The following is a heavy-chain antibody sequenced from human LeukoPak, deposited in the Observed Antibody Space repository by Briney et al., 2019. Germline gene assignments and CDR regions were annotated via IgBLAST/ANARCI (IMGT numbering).Heavy chain of an antibody. J-gene: IGHJ4*02. Sequence: GGSLRLSCAASGFTFSSYWMHWVRQAPGKGLEWVAFIRYDGSNKYYADSVKGRFTISRDNSKNTLYLQMNSLRAEDTAVYYCARTTVTTLDYWGQGTLVTVSS. CDR2: IRYDGSNK. CDR1: GFTFSSYW. V-gene: IGHV3-33*08. CDR3: ARTTVTTLDY. D-gene: IGHD4-17*01.